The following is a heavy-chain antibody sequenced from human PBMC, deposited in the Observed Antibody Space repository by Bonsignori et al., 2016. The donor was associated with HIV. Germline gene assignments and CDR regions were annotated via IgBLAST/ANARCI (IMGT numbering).Heavy chain of an antibody. CDR2: IKQDGSEK. V-gene: IGHV3-7*01. CDR1: GFTFSSYW. D-gene: IGHD6-13*01. CDR3: ARAREPYSSSCPIDY. Sequence: GESLKISCAASGFTFSSYWMSWVRQAPGKGLEWVANIKQDGSEKYYVDSVKGRFTISRDNAKNSLYLQMNSLRAEDTAVYYCARAREPYSSSCPIDYWGQGTLVTVSS. J-gene: IGHJ4*02.